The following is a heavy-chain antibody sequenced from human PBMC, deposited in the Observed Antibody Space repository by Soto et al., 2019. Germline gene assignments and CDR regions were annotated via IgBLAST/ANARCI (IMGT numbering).Heavy chain of an antibody. V-gene: IGHV4-31*03. Sequence: TLSLTCTVSGGSISSGGYYWSWIRQHPGKGLERIGYIYYSGSTYYNPSLKSRVTISVDTSKNQFSLKLSSVTAADTAVYYCARAKYYDNWFDPWGQGTLVTVSS. CDR2: IYYSGST. J-gene: IGHJ5*02. CDR1: GGSISSGGYY. CDR3: ARAKYYDNWFDP. D-gene: IGHD3-22*01.